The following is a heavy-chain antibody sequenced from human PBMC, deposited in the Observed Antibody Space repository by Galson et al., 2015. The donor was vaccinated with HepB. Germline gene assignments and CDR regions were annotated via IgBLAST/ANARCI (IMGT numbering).Heavy chain of an antibody. V-gene: IGHV1-18*01. CDR3: ARDRRWNQEYYYGMDV. D-gene: IGHD1-1*01. Sequence: SVKVSCKASGYTFTTYGISWVRLAPGQGLEWMGWISTYNGNTNYAVKLQDRVTMTTDTSTGTGYMELRSLKSDDTAVYFCARDRRWNQEYYYGMDVWGQGTTVTVSS. J-gene: IGHJ6*02. CDR2: ISTYNGNT. CDR1: GYTFTTYG.